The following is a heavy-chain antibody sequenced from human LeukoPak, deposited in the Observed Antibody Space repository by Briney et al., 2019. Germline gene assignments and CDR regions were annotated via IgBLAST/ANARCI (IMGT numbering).Heavy chain of an antibody. D-gene: IGHD6-19*01. Sequence: SETLSLTCAVSGGSICSSNWWSWVRQPPGKGLEWIGEIYYSGSTYYNPSLKSRVTISVDTSKNQFSLKLSSVTAADTAVYYCARDPGIAVAGYDYWGQGTLVTVSS. CDR3: ARDPGIAVAGYDY. J-gene: IGHJ4*02. CDR2: IYYSGST. CDR1: GGSICSSNW. V-gene: IGHV4-4*02.